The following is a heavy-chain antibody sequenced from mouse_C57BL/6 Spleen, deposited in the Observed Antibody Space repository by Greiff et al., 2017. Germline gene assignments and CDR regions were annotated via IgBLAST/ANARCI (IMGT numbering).Heavy chain of an antibody. CDR2: IYPGDGDT. Sequence: QVHVKQSGAELVKPGASVKISCKASGYAFSSYWMNWVKQRPGKGLEGIGQIYPGDGDTNYNGKFKGKATLTADKSSSTAYMQLSSLTSEDSAVYFCAREGGNYVYYAMDYWGQGTSVTVSS. CDR1: GYAFSSYW. D-gene: IGHD2-1*01. V-gene: IGHV1-80*01. J-gene: IGHJ4*01. CDR3: AREGGNYVYYAMDY.